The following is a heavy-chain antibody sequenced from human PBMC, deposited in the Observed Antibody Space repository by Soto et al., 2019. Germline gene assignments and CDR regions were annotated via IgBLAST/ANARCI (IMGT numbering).Heavy chain of an antibody. J-gene: IGHJ3*02. Sequence: SETLSLTCTVSGGSISSYYWNWVRQPPGKGLEWIGYIYYSGSTNYNPSLKSRVTISVDTSKNQFSLKLSSVTAADTAVYYCARRPGYGNAFDIWGQGTMVTVSS. V-gene: IGHV4-59*08. CDR3: ARRPGYGNAFDI. CDR1: GGSISSYY. CDR2: IYYSGST. D-gene: IGHD5-18*01.